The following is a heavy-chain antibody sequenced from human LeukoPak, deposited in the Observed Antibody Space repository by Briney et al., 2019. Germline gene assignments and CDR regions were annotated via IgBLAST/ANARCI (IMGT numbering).Heavy chain of an antibody. CDR1: GGSISSYY. V-gene: IGHV4-59*08. Sequence: PSETLSLTCTVSGGSISSYYWSWIRQPPGKGLEWIGYIYYSGSTNYNPSLKSRVTISVDTSKNQFSLKLSSVTAADTAVYYCARQTSAVYYFDYWGQGTLVTVSS. CDR3: ARQTSAVYYFDY. CDR2: IYYSGST. J-gene: IGHJ4*02. D-gene: IGHD1-14*01.